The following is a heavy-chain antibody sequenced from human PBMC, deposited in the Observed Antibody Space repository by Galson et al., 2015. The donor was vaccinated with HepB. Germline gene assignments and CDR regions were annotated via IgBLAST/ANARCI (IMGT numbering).Heavy chain of an antibody. CDR1: GFTVSDNH. D-gene: IGHD6-6*01. CDR3: ARDSDLAARQFDY. V-gene: IGHV4-31*02. J-gene: IGHJ4*02. CDR2: IYNSGST. Sequence: LRLSCAASGFTVSDNHMSWIRQHPGKGLEWIGYIYNSGSTYYNPSLKSRVIISADTSKNQFSLKLNSVTAADTAVYYCARDSDLAARQFDYWGQGTLVTVSS.